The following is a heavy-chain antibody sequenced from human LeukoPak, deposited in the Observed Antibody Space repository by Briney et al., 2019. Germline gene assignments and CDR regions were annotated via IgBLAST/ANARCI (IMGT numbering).Heavy chain of an antibody. Sequence: GESLKISCKGSGYIFTNYWIGWVRQMPGKGLEWMGIIYPGDSDTTYSPSFQGQVTISADKSISTAYLQWSSLRASDTAMYYCSRQVAPTGTTDYWGQGTLVTVSS. CDR3: SRQVAPTGTTDY. CDR2: IYPGDSDT. CDR1: GYIFTNYW. D-gene: IGHD1-1*01. J-gene: IGHJ4*02. V-gene: IGHV5-51*01.